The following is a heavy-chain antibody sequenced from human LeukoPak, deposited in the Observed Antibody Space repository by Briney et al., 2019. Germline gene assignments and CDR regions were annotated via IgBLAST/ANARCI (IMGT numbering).Heavy chain of an antibody. CDR1: GFTFSSYW. CDR3: ARSSSGLHFWSGYYSYVFDY. J-gene: IGHJ4*02. Sequence: GGSLRLSCAASGFTFSSYWMHWVRQAPGKGLVWVSRINSDGSSTSYADSVKGRFTISRDNAKNTLHLQMNSLRAEDTAVYYCARSSSGLHFWSGYYSYVFDYWGQGTLVTVSS. CDR2: INSDGSST. V-gene: IGHV3-74*01. D-gene: IGHD3-3*02.